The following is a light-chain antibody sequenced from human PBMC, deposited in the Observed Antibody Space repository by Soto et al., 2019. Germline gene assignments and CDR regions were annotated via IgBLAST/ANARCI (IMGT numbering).Light chain of an antibody. J-gene: IGLJ3*02. V-gene: IGLV2-23*01. Sequence: QSVLTQPASVSGSPGQSITISCTGTSSDVGSYNLVSWYQQHPGKAPKLMIYEDNKRPSGVANRFSGSKSGNTASLTISGLQAEDEAQYYCCSYAPISTVVFGGGTKVTVL. CDR1: SSDVGSYNL. CDR2: EDN. CDR3: CSYAPISTVV.